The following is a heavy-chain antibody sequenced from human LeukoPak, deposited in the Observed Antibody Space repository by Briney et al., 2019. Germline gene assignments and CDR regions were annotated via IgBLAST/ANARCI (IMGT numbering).Heavy chain of an antibody. CDR3: ARAPAGGSSSSADY. CDR2: IYSGGST. J-gene: IGHJ4*02. V-gene: IGHV3-53*01. Sequence: PGGSLRLSCAASGFTVSSNYMSWVRQAPGKGLEWVSVIYSGGSTYYADSVKGRFTISRDNSKNTLYLQMNSLRAEDTAVYYCARAPAGGSSSSADYWGQGTLVTVSS. CDR1: GFTVSSNY. D-gene: IGHD6-6*01.